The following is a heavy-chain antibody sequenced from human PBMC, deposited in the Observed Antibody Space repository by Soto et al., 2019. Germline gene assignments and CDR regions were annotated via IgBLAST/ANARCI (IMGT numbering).Heavy chain of an antibody. CDR1: GFTFSSYA. V-gene: IGHV3-23*01. J-gene: IGHJ3*02. CDR3: AKADQLVPRLFDAFDI. CDR2: ISGSGGST. Sequence: EVQLLESGGGLVQPGGSLRLSCAASGFTFSSYAMSWVRQAPGKGLEWVSAISGSGGSTYYADSVKGRFTISRDNSKNTLYLQMNSLRAEDTAVYYCAKADQLVPRLFDAFDIWGQGTMVTVSS. D-gene: IGHD2-2*01.